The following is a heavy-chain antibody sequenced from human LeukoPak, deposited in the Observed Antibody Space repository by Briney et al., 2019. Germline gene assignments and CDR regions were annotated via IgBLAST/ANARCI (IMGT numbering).Heavy chain of an antibody. J-gene: IGHJ4*02. CDR2: INHSGGT. Sequence: PETLSLTCAVYGGSFSGYYWSWIRQPPGKGLEWIGEINHSGGTNYNPSLKSRVTISVDTSKNQFSLKLSSVTAADTAVYYCARGPPSSYDILTGYYKPRLDYWGQGTLVTVSS. CDR3: ARGPPSSYDILTGYYKPRLDY. D-gene: IGHD3-9*01. CDR1: GGSFSGYY. V-gene: IGHV4-34*01.